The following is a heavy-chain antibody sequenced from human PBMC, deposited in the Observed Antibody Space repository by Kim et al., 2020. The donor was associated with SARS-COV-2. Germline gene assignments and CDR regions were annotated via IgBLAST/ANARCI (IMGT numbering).Heavy chain of an antibody. V-gene: IGHV4-39*07. CDR2: IYYSGST. J-gene: IGHJ5*02. CDR1: GGSISSSSYY. Sequence: SETLSLTCTVSGGSISSSSYYWGWIRQPPGKGLEWIGSIYYSGSTYYNPSLKSRVTISVDTSKNQFSLKLSSVTAADTAVYYCASIAAAGKEIDWFDPWGQGTLVTVSS. CDR3: ASIAAAGKEIDWFDP. D-gene: IGHD6-13*01.